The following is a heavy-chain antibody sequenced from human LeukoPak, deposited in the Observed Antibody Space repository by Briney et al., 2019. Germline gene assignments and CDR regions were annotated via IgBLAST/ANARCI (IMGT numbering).Heavy chain of an antibody. CDR2: INHSGST. CDR3: TSSRAPSWFDP. V-gene: IGHV4-34*01. J-gene: IGHJ5*02. CDR1: GGSFSGYY. D-gene: IGHD5-24*01. Sequence: SETLSVTCAVYGGSFSGYYWSWIRQPPGKGLEWIGEINHSGSTNYNPSLKSRVTISVDTSKNQFSLKLSSVTAADTAVYYCTSSRAPSWFDPWGQGTLVTVSS.